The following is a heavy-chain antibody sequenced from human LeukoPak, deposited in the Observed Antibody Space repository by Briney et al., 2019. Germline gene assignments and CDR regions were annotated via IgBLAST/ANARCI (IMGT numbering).Heavy chain of an antibody. CDR2: IRFDGTNK. V-gene: IGHV3-30*02. CDR3: ARKSASGNYPLDY. CDR1: GFTFSSYG. J-gene: IGHJ4*02. Sequence: GGSLRLSCAASGFTFSSYGMHWVRQAPGKGLEWVAFIRFDGTNKFYADSVKGRFTISRDNAKNTVFLQMSSLRAEDTALYYCARKSASGNYPLDYWGQGTLVTVSS. D-gene: IGHD3-10*01.